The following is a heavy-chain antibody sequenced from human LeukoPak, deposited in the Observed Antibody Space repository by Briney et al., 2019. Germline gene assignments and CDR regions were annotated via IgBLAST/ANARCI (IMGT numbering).Heavy chain of an antibody. D-gene: IGHD3-3*01. J-gene: IGHJ3*02. CDR1: GFTFSSYG. Sequence: PGGSLRLSCAASGFTFSSYGMHWVRQTPGKGLECVAFIRYDGGNQYYTDSVKGRFTISRDNSKNTIYLQMNSLRAEDTAVYYCARVFRPSLTVFIIRGAFDIWGQGTMVTVSS. CDR2: IRYDGGNQ. V-gene: IGHV3-30*02. CDR3: ARVFRPSLTVFIIRGAFDI.